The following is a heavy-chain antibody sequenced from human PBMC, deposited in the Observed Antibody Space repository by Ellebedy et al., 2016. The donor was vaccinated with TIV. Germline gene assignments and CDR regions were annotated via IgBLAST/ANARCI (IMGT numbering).Heavy chain of an antibody. CDR3: ARRITGTYGDDALDI. CDR1: GFTVSYTY. J-gene: IGHJ3*02. Sequence: GGSLRLSCAASGFTVSYTYMSWVRQAPGKGLEWGSVIHTGGNTYYTDSVKGRFTISRDSSKHTLYLQMNSLRAEDTAVYYCARRITGTYGDDALDIWGQGTMVTVSS. V-gene: IGHV3-53*01. CDR2: IHTGGNT. D-gene: IGHD1-20*01.